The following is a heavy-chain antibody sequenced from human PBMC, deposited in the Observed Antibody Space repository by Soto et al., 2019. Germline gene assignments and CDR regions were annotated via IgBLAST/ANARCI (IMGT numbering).Heavy chain of an antibody. Sequence: GGSLRLSCTASGFTFSSHGMNWVRQAPGKGLEWVSFLSGSAGITFYADSVKGRFTISRDNSKNTLYLQMNSLRAEDTAVYYCAKDRGIEGSSVRAFDVWGQGTMVTVSS. J-gene: IGHJ3*01. V-gene: IGHV3-23*01. CDR1: GFTFSSHG. CDR2: LSGSAGIT. D-gene: IGHD1-26*01. CDR3: AKDRGIEGSSVRAFDV.